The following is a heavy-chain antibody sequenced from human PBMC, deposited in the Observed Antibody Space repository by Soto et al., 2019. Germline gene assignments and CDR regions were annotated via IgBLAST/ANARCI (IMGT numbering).Heavy chain of an antibody. V-gene: IGHV3-15*01. CDR3: TTTVGATPLFDY. CDR1: GFTFSNAW. J-gene: IGHJ4*02. Sequence: GGSLRLSCAASGFTFSNAWMSWVCQAPGKGLEWVGRIKSKTDGGTTDYAAPVKGRFTISRDDSKNTLYLQMNSLKTEDTAVYYCTTTVGATPLFDYWGQGTLVTVSS. CDR2: IKSKTDGGTT. D-gene: IGHD1-26*01.